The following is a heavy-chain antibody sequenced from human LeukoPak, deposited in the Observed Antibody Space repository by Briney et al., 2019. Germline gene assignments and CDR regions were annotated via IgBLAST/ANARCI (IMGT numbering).Heavy chain of an antibody. J-gene: IGHJ5*02. CDR3: ARLYYGSESYYRISASWFDP. CDR1: GGSISSSSYY. CDR2: VYYSAST. D-gene: IGHD3-10*01. V-gene: IGHV4-39*01. Sequence: SETLSLTCTVSGGSISSSSYYWGWIRQPPGKGLEWIGSVYYSASTYYNPSLKSRVTISVDTSKNQFSLKLSSVTAADTAVYYCARLYYGSESYYRISASWFDPWGQGTLVTVSS.